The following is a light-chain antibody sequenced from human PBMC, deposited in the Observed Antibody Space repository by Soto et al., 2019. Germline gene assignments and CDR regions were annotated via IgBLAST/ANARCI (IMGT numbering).Light chain of an antibody. CDR1: QHVDLY. V-gene: IGKV1-39*01. CDR3: QQSSNIPWT. J-gene: IGKJ1*01. CDR2: SAS. Sequence: DIQMTQSPSSLSASVGDSATITCRTSQHVDLYLSWYQQIPGRAPKLLIYSASSLVSGVPPRFRGSASGTEFTLSISSLQREDFATYFCQQSSNIPWTFGQGTKVDIK.